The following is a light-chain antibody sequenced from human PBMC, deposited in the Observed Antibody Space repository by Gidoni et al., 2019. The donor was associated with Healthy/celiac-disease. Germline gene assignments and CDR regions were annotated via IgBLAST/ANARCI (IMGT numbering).Light chain of an antibody. V-gene: IGKV3-15*01. Sequence: EIVMTQSPATLSVSPGERATLSCRASQSVSSNLAWYQQKPGQAPRRLIYGASTRATGIPARFSGSGSGTEFTLTISSLQYEDFAVYYCQQYNNWRWTFGQXTKVEIK. CDR2: GAS. CDR1: QSVSSN. CDR3: QQYNNWRWT. J-gene: IGKJ1*01.